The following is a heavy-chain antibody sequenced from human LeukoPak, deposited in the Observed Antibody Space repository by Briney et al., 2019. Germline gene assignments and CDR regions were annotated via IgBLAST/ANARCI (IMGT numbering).Heavy chain of an antibody. V-gene: IGHV3-74*01. D-gene: IGHD3-10*01. CDR1: GFTVSSFW. CDR2: ISSDGSNT. CDR3: TRGRGAYGWFDP. Sequence: PGGSLRLSCAASGFTVSSFWTHWVRKAPGKGLVWVSRISSDGSNTYYADSVKGRFTISRDTAMNTLYLHMHSLREEDTADYYCTRGRGAYGWFDPWGQGTQVTVSS. J-gene: IGHJ5*02.